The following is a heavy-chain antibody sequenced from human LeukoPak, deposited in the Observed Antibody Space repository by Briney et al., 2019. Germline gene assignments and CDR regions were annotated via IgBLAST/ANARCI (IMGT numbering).Heavy chain of an antibody. D-gene: IGHD5-12*01. Sequence: GGSLRLSCAASGFTFSSYSMNWVRQAPGKGLEWFSYISSGSNTIYYADSVKGRFTISRDNGKNSLYLQMNSLRDEDTAVYYCAREDIGMDVWGQGTTVTAFS. J-gene: IGHJ6*02. CDR2: ISSGSNTI. CDR3: AREDIGMDV. CDR1: GFTFSSYS. V-gene: IGHV3-48*02.